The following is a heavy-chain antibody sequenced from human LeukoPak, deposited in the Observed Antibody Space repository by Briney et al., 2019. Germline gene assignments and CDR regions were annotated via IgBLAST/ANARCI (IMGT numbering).Heavy chain of an antibody. V-gene: IGHV4-30-2*01. CDR1: GGSFSSGDYS. CDR3: AREILSSVGYFDY. CDR2: IYHSGSP. D-gene: IGHD2-15*01. Sequence: SQTLPLTCAVSGGSFSSGDYSWSWIRQPPGKGLEWIGYIYHSGSPYYNPSLKSRVTISIDRSKNQLSLKLNSVTAADTAVYYCAREILSSVGYFDYWGQGILVTVSS. J-gene: IGHJ4*02.